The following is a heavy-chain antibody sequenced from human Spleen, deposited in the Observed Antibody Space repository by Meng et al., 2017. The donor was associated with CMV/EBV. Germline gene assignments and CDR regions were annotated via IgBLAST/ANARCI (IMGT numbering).Heavy chain of an antibody. V-gene: IGHV4-34*01. D-gene: IGHD2-8*01. Sequence: GSLRLSCVVDDRSFSNYYWSFIRQPPGKGLEWIGEVNHSGSTNYNPSLRSRVTLSVDTSKSQFSLKLTSVTAADTAVYYCARDIVLMVYAIGEVPYYYGMDVWGQGTTVTVSS. CDR3: ARDIVLMVYAIGEVPYYYGMDV. J-gene: IGHJ6*02. CDR2: VNHSGST. CDR1: DRSFSNYY.